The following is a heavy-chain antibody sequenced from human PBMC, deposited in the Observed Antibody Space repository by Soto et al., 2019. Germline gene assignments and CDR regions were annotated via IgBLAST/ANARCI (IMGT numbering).Heavy chain of an antibody. V-gene: IGHV1-69*13. CDR3: ARQITMAKNWFDP. Sequence: SVKVSCKASGGTFSSYAISWVRQAPGQGLEWMGGIIPIFGTANYAQKFQGRVTITADESTSTAYMELSSLRSEDTAVYYCARQITMAKNWFDPWGQGTLVTVSS. J-gene: IGHJ5*02. CDR1: GGTFSSYA. D-gene: IGHD3-10*01. CDR2: IIPIFGTA.